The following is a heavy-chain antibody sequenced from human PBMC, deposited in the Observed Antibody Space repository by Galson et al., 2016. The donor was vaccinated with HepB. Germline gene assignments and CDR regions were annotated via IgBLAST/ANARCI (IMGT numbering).Heavy chain of an antibody. Sequence: SVKVSCKASGYTFTNYDINWVRQAPGHGHEWMGWVNVDSGDTGYAQRFHGRVTMTRDTSIRTAYMEVSRLTSEDTAVYYCARMHYYERGAGNWFDPWGQGTLVTVSS. V-gene: IGHV1-8*01. CDR2: VNVDSGDT. J-gene: IGHJ5*02. CDR3: ARMHYYERGAGNWFDP. D-gene: IGHD3-22*01. CDR1: GYTFTNYD.